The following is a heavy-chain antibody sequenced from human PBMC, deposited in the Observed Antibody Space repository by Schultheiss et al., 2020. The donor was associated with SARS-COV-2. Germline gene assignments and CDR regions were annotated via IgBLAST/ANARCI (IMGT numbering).Heavy chain of an antibody. J-gene: IGHJ5*02. CDR1: GFTFSSYG. CDR3: ARSLGGWFDP. V-gene: IGHV3-30*19. CDR2: ISYDGSNK. Sequence: GGSLRLSFAASGFTFSSYGMHWVRQAPGKGLEWVAVISYDGSNKYYADSVKGRFTISRDNSKNTLYLQMNSLRAEDTAVYYCARSLGGWFDPWGQGTLVTVSS.